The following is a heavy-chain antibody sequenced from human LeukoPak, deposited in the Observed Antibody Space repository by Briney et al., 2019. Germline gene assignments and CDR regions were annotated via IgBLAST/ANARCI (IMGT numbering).Heavy chain of an antibody. J-gene: IGHJ4*02. Sequence: ASVKVSCKASGYTFTSYYMHWVRQAPGQGLEWMGIINPSGGSTSYAQKFQGRVTMTRDTSTSTVYMELSSLRSEDTAVYYCAREGPGGSYFTSENTYYFDYWGQGTLVTVSS. D-gene: IGHD1-26*01. CDR1: GYTFTSYY. V-gene: IGHV1-46*01. CDR2: INPSGGST. CDR3: AREGPGGSYFTSENTYYFDY.